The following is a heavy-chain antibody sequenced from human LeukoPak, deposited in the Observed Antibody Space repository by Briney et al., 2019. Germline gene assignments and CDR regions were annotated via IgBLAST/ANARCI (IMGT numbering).Heavy chain of an antibody. CDR1: GFTFDDYA. D-gene: IGHD3-10*01. CDR2: ISWNSGSI. J-gene: IGHJ4*02. CDR3: AKDLWGGFGTFGY. Sequence: PGGSLRLSCAASGFTFDDYAMHWVRQAPGKGLEWVSGISWNSGSIGYADSVKGRFTISRDNAKNSLYLQMNSLRAEDTALYYCAKDLWGGFGTFGYWGQGTLVTVSS. V-gene: IGHV3-9*01.